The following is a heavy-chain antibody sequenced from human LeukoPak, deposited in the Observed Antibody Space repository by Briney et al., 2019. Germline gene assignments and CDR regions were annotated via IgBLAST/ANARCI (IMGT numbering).Heavy chain of an antibody. CDR3: ARLTIFVNTFEI. J-gene: IGHJ3*02. V-gene: IGHV4-4*07. D-gene: IGHD3-3*01. CDR2: INTSGST. CDR1: GGSISRYY. Sequence: SETLSLTCTVSGGSISRYYWSWIRQPAGKGLEWIGRINTSGSTNYNPSLKSRVTMSVDTSRNQFSLKLSSVTAADTAIYYCARLTIFVNTFEIWGQGTMVTVS.